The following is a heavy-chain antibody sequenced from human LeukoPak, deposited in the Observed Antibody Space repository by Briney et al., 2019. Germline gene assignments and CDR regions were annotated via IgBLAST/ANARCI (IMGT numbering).Heavy chain of an antibody. CDR2: INPNSGGT. J-gene: IGHJ6*03. V-gene: IGHV1-2*02. CDR3: ARHNHGYHSVSTTYYYYYYMDV. D-gene: IGHD2-15*01. Sequence: ASVKVPCKASGYTFTGYYIHWVRQAPGQGLEWMGCINPNSGGTNYAQKFQGRVTMTRDTSISTAYMELSRLRSDDTAVYYCARHNHGYHSVSTTYYYYYYMDVWGKGTTVTVSS. CDR1: GYTFTGYY.